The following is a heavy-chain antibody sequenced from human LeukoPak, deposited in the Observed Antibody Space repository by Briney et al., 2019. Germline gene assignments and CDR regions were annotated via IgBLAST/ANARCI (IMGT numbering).Heavy chain of an antibody. CDR3: ARSPLDSSGYRFDY. V-gene: IGHV1-2*02. J-gene: IGHJ4*02. CDR2: VNLNSGGT. CDR1: GYTFTDYY. Sequence: ASVKVSCKASGYTFTDYYMYWVRQAPGQGPEWMGWVNLNSGGTQYVQKFQGRVTMTRDTSISTAYMELTSLTSDDTVMYFCARSPLDSSGYRFDYWGQGTLVTVSS. D-gene: IGHD3-22*01.